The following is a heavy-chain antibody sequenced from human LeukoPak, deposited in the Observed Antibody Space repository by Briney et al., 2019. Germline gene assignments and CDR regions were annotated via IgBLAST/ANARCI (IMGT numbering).Heavy chain of an antibody. CDR2: INHSGST. CDR1: GGSFSDYY. J-gene: IGHJ6*03. CDR3: ARLDIAAALTAGYYYYYMDV. Sequence: PSETLSLTCAVYGGSFSDYYWSWIRQPPGKGLEWIGEINHSGSTNYNPSLKSRVTISVDTSKNQFSLKLSSVTAADTAVYYCARLDIAAALTAGYYYYYMDVWGKGTTVTISS. V-gene: IGHV4-34*01. D-gene: IGHD6-13*01.